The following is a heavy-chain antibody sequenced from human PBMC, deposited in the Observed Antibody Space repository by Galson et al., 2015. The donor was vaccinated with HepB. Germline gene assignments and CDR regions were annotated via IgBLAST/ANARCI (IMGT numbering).Heavy chain of an antibody. Sequence: SVKVSCKASGYTFTSYGISWVRQAPGQGLEWMGWISAYNGNTNYAQKLQGRVTMTTDTSTSTAYMELRSLRSDDTAVYYCARDTYPNYDFWSGYLGYYYGMDVWGQGTTVTVSS. D-gene: IGHD3-3*01. CDR1: GYTFTSYG. V-gene: IGHV1-18*04. J-gene: IGHJ6*02. CDR2: ISAYNGNT. CDR3: ARDTYPNYDFWSGYLGYYYGMDV.